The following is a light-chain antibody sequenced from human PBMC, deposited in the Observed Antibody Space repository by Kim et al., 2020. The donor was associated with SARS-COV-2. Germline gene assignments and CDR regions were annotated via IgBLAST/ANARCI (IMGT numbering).Light chain of an antibody. CDR3: QKYNSATWR. Sequence: ESDASRVTITRRASKSIINYMAWYEQKPGKVPNLLIYRALALQSGVPSRFSGSGTGTDFTLTISSLGPEDVATYYCQKYNSATWRFGQGTKVDIK. V-gene: IGKV1-27*01. J-gene: IGKJ1*01. CDR1: KSIINY. CDR2: RAL.